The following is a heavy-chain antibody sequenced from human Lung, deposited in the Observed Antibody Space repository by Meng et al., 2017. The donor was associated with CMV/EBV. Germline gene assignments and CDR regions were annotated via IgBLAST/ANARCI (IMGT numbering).Heavy chain of an antibody. Sequence: ASVXVSXKASGYTFTGYYMHWVRQAPGQGLEWMGWINPNSGGTNYAQKFQGRVTMTRDTSISTAYMELSRLRSDDTAVYYCAGGLYDFWSGYYYYGMDVWXQGTMVTVSS. D-gene: IGHD3-3*01. J-gene: IGHJ6*01. CDR1: GYTFTGYY. CDR2: INPNSGGT. CDR3: AGGLYDFWSGYYYYGMDV. V-gene: IGHV1-2*02.